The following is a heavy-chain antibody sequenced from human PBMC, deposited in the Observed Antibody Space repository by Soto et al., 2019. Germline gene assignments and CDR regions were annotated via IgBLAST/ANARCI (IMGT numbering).Heavy chain of an antibody. CDR2: IWDDGKNK. CDR1: GFAFSDFG. Sequence: QVQVVESGGGVVQPGRSLRLSCAASGFAFSDFGMHWVRQAPGKGLEWVAVIWDDGKNKDYADYAKGRLTISRDNSRNILYLEMNSLRVEDTAVYYCARDPGQDEAMDYWGQGTLVTVSS. J-gene: IGHJ4*02. CDR3: ARDPGQDEAMDY. V-gene: IGHV3-33*01.